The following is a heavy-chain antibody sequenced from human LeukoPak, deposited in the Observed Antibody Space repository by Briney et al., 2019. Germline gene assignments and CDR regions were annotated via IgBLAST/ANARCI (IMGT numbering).Heavy chain of an antibody. CDR2: IYYSGST. CDR1: GGSISSSSYY. V-gene: IGHV4-61*05. D-gene: IGHD3-22*01. Sequence: SETLSLTRTVSGGSISSSSYYWGWIRQPPGKGLEWIGYIYYSGSTNYNPSLKSRVTISVDTSKNQFSLKLSSVTAADTAVYYCARYYYDSSGPGGFDYWGQGTLVTVSS. J-gene: IGHJ4*02. CDR3: ARYYYDSSGPGGFDY.